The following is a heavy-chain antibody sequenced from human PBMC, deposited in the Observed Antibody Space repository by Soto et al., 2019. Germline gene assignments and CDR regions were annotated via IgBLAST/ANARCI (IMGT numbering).Heavy chain of an antibody. D-gene: IGHD3-10*01. V-gene: IGHV4-30-2*01. J-gene: IGHJ4*02. Sequence: SETLSLTCAVSGAANTTGGYSWSWMRQPPWNGLQWIGYMYHTGSANYNPSLKGRVTMSFDTSTNDFSLKLNSVAAADTAVYFCARLKGTRYFDFWGPGXLVTVYS. CDR1: GAANTTGGYS. CDR2: MYHTGSA. CDR3: ARLKGTRYFDF.